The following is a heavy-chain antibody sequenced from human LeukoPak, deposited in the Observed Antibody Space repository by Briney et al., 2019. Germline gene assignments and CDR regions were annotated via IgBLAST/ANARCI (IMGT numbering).Heavy chain of an antibody. CDR2: ISAYNANT. CDR3: ARDYCSSTSCYFDY. Sequence: ASVKVSCKASGYTFTTYGISWVRQAPGQGLEWMGWISAYNANTNYALKLQGRVTMTTDTSTSTAYMELRSLRSDDTAVYYCARDYCSSTSCYFDYWGQGTLVTVSS. CDR1: GYTFTTYG. J-gene: IGHJ4*02. V-gene: IGHV1-18*01. D-gene: IGHD2-2*01.